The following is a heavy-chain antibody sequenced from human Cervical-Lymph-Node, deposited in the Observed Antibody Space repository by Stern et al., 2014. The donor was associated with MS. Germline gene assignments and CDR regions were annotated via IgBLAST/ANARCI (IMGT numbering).Heavy chain of an antibody. CDR3: ARHQTDYKGRDYYYYGMDV. CDR2: IYPGDSDT. D-gene: IGHD4-11*01. V-gene: IGHV5-51*01. Sequence: VQLEESGAEVKKPGESLKISCKGSGYSFTSHWIGWVRQMPGKGLEWMGMIYPGDSDTRYSPSFQGQVTISADKSISTAYLQWSSLKASDTAIYYCARHQTDYKGRDYYYYGMDVWGQGTTVTVSS. CDR1: GYSFTSHW. J-gene: IGHJ6*02.